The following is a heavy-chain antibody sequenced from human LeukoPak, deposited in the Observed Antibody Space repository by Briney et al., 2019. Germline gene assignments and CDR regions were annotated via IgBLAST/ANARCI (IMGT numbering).Heavy chain of an antibody. Sequence: SETLSLTCTVSGYSISSGYYWGWIRQPPGKGLEWIGSIYHSGSTNYNPSLKSRVTISVDTSKNQFSLKLSSVTAADTAVYYCARQRITMVRGVIMGSPFDYWGQGTLVTVSS. D-gene: IGHD3-10*01. CDR2: IYHSGST. J-gene: IGHJ4*02. V-gene: IGHV4-38-2*02. CDR3: ARQRITMVRGVIMGSPFDY. CDR1: GYSISSGYY.